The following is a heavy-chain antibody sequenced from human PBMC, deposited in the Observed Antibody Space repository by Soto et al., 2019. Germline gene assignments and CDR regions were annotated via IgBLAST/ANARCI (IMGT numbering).Heavy chain of an antibody. Sequence: SETLSLTCTVSGGSISSYYWSWIRQSPGKGLEWIGYMYYSGTTNYNPSLKSRVTISVDTSKNQFSLNLSSVTAADTAVYYCASFEVIGIYFDSWGQGTMVTVSS. CDR1: GGSISSYY. CDR3: ASFEVIGIYFDS. D-gene: IGHD1-1*01. CDR2: MYYSGTT. J-gene: IGHJ4*02. V-gene: IGHV4-59*01.